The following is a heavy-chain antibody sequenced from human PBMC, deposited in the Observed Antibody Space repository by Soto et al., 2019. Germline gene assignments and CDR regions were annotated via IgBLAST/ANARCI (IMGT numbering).Heavy chain of an antibody. Sequence: PSQTLSLTCTVSGGSISNYYWSWIRQPPGKGLEWIGYIHYSGSTNYNPSLKSRVTISVDTSKNQFSLKLTSVTAADTAVYYCARRDYYESGYYYYGMDVWGQGTTVTVS. V-gene: IGHV4-59*01. CDR2: IHYSGST. D-gene: IGHD3-10*01. J-gene: IGHJ6*02. CDR1: GGSISNYY. CDR3: ARRDYYESGYYYYGMDV.